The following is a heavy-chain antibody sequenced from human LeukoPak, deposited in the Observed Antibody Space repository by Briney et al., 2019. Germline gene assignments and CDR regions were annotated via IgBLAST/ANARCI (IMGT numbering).Heavy chain of an antibody. CDR3: GRLKVRYCSSTSCYTRGHFDY. CDR1: GYSISSGYY. J-gene: IGHJ4*02. D-gene: IGHD2-2*02. CDR2: IYHSGST. V-gene: IGHV4-38-2*01. Sequence: SETLSLTCAVSGYSISSGYYWGWIRQPPGKGLEWIGSIYHSGSTYYNPSLKSRVTISVDTSKNQFSLKLSSVTAADTAVYYCGRLKVRYCSSTSCYTRGHFDYWRQGTLVTVSS.